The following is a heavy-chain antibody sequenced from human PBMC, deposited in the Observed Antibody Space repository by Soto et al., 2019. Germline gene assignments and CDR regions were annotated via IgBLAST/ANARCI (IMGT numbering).Heavy chain of an antibody. Sequence: PSETLSLTCTVSGGSISSYYWSWIRQPPGKGLEWIGYIYYSGSTNYNPSLKSRVTISVDTSKNQFSLKLSSVTATDTAVYYCARQRGDCSGGSCYHDFDYWGQGTLVTVSS. V-gene: IGHV4-59*08. CDR1: GGSISSYY. D-gene: IGHD2-15*01. J-gene: IGHJ4*02. CDR3: ARQRGDCSGGSCYHDFDY. CDR2: IYYSGST.